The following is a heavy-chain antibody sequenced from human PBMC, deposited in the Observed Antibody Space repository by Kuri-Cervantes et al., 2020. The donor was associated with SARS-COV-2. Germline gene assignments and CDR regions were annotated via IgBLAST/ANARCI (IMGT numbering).Heavy chain of an antibody. CDR1: GFTFSSYA. D-gene: IGHD1-26*01. CDR3: AKDLHKSGSYFHFRKNAFDI. V-gene: IGHV3-23*01. Sequence: GESLKISCAASGFTFSSYAMSWVRQAPGKGLEWVSAISGSGGSTYYADSVKGRFTISRDNSKNTLYLRMNSLRAEDTAVYYCAKDLHKSGSYFHFRKNAFDIRGQGTMVTVSS. CDR2: ISGSGGST. J-gene: IGHJ3*02.